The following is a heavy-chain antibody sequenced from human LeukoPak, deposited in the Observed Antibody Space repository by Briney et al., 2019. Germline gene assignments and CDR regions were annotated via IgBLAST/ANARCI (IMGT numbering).Heavy chain of an antibody. Sequence: GGSLRLSCAASGNYWMHWVRQAPGKGLVWVSHINSDGSWTSYADSVKGRFTISRDNSKNTLYLQMNSLRAEDTAVYYCARGLAHIWFGESSYYFDYWGQGTLVTVSS. CDR2: INSDGSWT. J-gene: IGHJ4*02. D-gene: IGHD3-10*01. V-gene: IGHV3-74*01. CDR3: ARGLAHIWFGESSYYFDY. CDR1: GNYW.